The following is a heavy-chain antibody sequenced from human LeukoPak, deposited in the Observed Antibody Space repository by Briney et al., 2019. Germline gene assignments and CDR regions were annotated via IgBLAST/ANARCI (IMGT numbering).Heavy chain of an antibody. CDR1: GFTVSSSY. J-gene: IGHJ4*02. D-gene: IGHD3-3*01. Sequence: GGSLRLSCAASGFTVSSSYMNWIRQAPGKGLEWVSVIYSGGSTYYADSVKGRFTISRDNSKNTLYLQMNSLRAEDTAVYYCARVTIFGVVTYIDYWGQGTLVTVSS. CDR3: ARVTIFGVVTYIDY. CDR2: IYSGGST. V-gene: IGHV3-53*01.